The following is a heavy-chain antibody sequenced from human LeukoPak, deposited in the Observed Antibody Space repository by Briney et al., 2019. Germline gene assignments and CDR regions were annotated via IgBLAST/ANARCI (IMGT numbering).Heavy chain of an antibody. J-gene: IGHJ4*02. D-gene: IGHD3-16*01. CDR3: ARRGGGKYFDY. V-gene: IGHV3-23*01. CDR2: ISGSGGST. Sequence: GGSLRLSCAASGFTFSSYAMSWGRQAAGKGLEWVSAISGSGGSTYYADSVKGRFTISRDNSKNTLSLQMNSLRAEDTAVYYCARRGGGKYFDYWGQGTLVTVSS. CDR1: GFTFSSYA.